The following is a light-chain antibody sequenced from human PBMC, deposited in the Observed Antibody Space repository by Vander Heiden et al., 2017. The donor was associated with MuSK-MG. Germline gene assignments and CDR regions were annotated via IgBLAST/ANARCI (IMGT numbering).Light chain of an antibody. CDR3: QQCGSSPHT. CDR1: QSISSNY. V-gene: IGKV3-20*01. Sequence: DIVLTQSPGTLSLSPGERATLSCRASQSISSNYLGWYQQKPGQAPRLLIYDASIRATDIPHRFIGSGSGTDFTLTITGLEPEDFAVYYCQQCGSSPHTFGQGTKLEI. CDR2: DAS. J-gene: IGKJ2*01.